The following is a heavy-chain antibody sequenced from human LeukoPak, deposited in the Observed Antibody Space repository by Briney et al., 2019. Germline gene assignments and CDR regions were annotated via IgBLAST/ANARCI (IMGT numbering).Heavy chain of an antibody. V-gene: IGHV4-59*01. CDR3: ARGRRYYDSSGYTYYFDY. D-gene: IGHD3-22*01. Sequence: SETLSLTCTVSVGSIISYYWSWIRQPPGKGLEGIGYIYYSGSTNYNPSLKSRVTISVDTSKNQFSLKLSSVTAADTAVYYCARGRRYYDSSGYTYYFDYWGQGTLVTVSS. CDR1: VGSIISYY. J-gene: IGHJ4*02. CDR2: IYYSGST.